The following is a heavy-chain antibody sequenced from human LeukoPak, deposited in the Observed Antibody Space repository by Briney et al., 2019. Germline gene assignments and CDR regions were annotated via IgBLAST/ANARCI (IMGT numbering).Heavy chain of an antibody. D-gene: IGHD6-19*01. CDR1: GFAFTTYA. CDR2: IDGRGGST. Sequence: GGSLRLSCEASGFAFTTYAMTWVRHAPEKGREWVSLIDGRGGSTNYANSVKGRFTISRDNSKNTLYLHMNSLRAEDTAVYYCAKDAGVAGRIRAFDYWGQGTLVTVSS. V-gene: IGHV3-23*01. CDR3: AKDAGVAGRIRAFDY. J-gene: IGHJ4*02.